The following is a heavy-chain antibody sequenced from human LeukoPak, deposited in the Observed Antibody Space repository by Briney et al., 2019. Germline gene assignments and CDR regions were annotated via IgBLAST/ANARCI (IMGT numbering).Heavy chain of an antibody. J-gene: IGHJ4*02. CDR1: GFTFRTSA. D-gene: IGHD6-13*01. CDR2: VGTDSDT. V-gene: IGHV3-23*01. CDR3: AKKTPGIHPFDS. Sequence: GGSLRLSCAASGFTFRTSAFSWVRQSPGRGLEWVSTVGTDSDTYYADSVKGRFTISRDNSKNTVYLQMTGLRANDTAVYYCAKKTPGIHPFDSWGQGTLVTVSP.